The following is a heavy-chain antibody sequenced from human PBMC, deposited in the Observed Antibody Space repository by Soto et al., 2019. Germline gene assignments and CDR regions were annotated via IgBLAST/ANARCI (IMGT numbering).Heavy chain of an antibody. CDR2: ISGNGGHT. CDR1: GFTFRTYA. Sequence: EVQLLESGGGLVQPGGSLRLSCVASGFTFRTYAMTWVRQAPGKGLEWVSAISGNGGHTYYTESLKGRFTISRDNSKNTLYLQLNSLRAEDTAVYYCAKLPTFSSVVVVEEFYFDSWGQGTLVTVSS. CDR3: AKLPTFSSVVVVEEFYFDS. V-gene: IGHV3-23*01. D-gene: IGHD3-22*01. J-gene: IGHJ4*02.